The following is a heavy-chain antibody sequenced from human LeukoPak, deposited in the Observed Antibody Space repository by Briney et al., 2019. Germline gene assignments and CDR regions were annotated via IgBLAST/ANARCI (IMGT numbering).Heavy chain of an antibody. J-gene: IGHJ6*02. CDR2: ISSTGGMT. D-gene: IGHD3-10*01. V-gene: IGHV3-23*01. CDR1: GFSFSNYA. CDR3: AKVGEWPGNSYYYGMDI. Sequence: GGSLRLSCAASGFSFSNYAMSWVRQAPGKGLEWVSGISSTGGMTYYADSVKGRVSISRDKSKSSLYLHMTSLRAEDTAVYYCAKVGEWPGNSYYYGMDIWGQGTTVTVSS.